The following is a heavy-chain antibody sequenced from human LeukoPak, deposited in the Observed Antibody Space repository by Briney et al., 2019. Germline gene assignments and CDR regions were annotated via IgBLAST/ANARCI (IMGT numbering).Heavy chain of an antibody. CDR1: GFTFGGSA. CDR3: ARGLMVRGVIFDY. Sequence: PGGSLRLSCAASGFTFGGSAMHWVRQASGKGLEWVGRIRSKANSYATAYAASVKGRFTISRDDSKNTAYLQMNSLKTEDTAVYYCARGLMVRGVIFDYWGQGTLVTVSS. CDR2: IRSKANSYAT. V-gene: IGHV3-73*01. D-gene: IGHD3-10*01. J-gene: IGHJ4*02.